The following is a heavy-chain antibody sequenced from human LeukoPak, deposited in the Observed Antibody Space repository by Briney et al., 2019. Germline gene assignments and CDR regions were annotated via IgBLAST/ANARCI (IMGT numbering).Heavy chain of an antibody. CDR2: IYYSGST. CDR1: GGSISSSSYY. V-gene: IGHV4-39*01. Sequence: SETLSLTCTVSGGSISSSSYYWDWIRQPPWKGLEWIGSIYYSGSTYYNPSLTSRVTISVDTSKNQFSLKLSSVTAADTAVYYCARLSNPYSSSPFDYRGQGTLVTVSS. D-gene: IGHD6-13*01. CDR3: ARLSNPYSSSPFDY. J-gene: IGHJ4*02.